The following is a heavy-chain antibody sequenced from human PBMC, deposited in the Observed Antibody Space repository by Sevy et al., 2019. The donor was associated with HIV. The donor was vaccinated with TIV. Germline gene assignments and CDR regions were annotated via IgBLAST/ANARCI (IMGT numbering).Heavy chain of an antibody. CDR3: GKDQGGYSYGLPGYYYYGMDV. D-gene: IGHD5-18*01. Sequence: GGSLRLSCAASGFTFSSYGMHWVRQAPGKGLEWVAVISYDGSNKYYADSVKGRFTIARDNSKNTLSLQMNSLRAEDTAVYYCGKDQGGYSYGLPGYYYYGMDVWVQGTTVTVSS. CDR2: ISYDGSNK. V-gene: IGHV3-30*18. J-gene: IGHJ6*02. CDR1: GFTFSSYG.